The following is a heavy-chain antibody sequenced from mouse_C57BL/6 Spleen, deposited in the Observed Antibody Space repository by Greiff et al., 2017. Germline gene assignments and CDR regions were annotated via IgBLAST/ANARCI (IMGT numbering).Heavy chain of an antibody. CDR2: INPSSGYT. V-gene: IGHV1-7*01. J-gene: IGHJ3*01. Sequence: VQLQQPGAELAKPGASVKLSCKASGYTFTSYWMHWVKQRPGQGLEWIGYINPSSGYTKYNQKFKDKATLTVDKSSSTAYMQLSSLTYEDSAVYYCAGEEDYSNFWFAYWGQGTLVTVSA. CDR3: AGEEDYSNFWFAY. D-gene: IGHD2-5*01. CDR1: GYTFTSYW.